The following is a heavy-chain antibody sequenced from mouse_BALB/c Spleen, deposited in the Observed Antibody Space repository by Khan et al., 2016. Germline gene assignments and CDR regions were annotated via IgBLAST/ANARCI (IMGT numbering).Heavy chain of an antibody. CDR2: ISYSGST. D-gene: IGHD1-1*02. Sequence: EVQLQESGPSLVKPSQTLSLTCSVTGDSITSGYWNWIRKFPGNKLEYMGYISYSGSTYYNSSLKSRLSLTRDTSKSQYYLQLNSVTTEDTATYXCACYYGHFFGYWGQGTTLTVSS. CDR3: ACYYGHFFGY. J-gene: IGHJ2*01. V-gene: IGHV3-8*02. CDR1: GDSITSGY.